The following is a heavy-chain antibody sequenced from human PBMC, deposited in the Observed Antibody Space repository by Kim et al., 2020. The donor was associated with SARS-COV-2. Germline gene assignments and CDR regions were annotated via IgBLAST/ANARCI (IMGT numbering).Heavy chain of an antibody. V-gene: IGHV3-30-3*01. CDR3: SRNDGSWSHYPDY. D-gene: IGHD3-10*01. CDR1: GFTFSSYA. CDR2: ISYDGSNK. Sequence: GGSLRLSCAASGFTFSSYAMHWVRQAPGKGLEWVAVISYDGSNKYYADSVKGRFTISRDNSKNTLYLQMNSLRAEDTAVYYCSRNDGSWSHYPDYWGQGT. J-gene: IGHJ4*02.